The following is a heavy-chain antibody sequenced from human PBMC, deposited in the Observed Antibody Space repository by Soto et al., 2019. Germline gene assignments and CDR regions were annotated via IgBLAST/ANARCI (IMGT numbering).Heavy chain of an antibody. Sequence: EVRLVESGGGLVQPGGSLRLSCAASGFTFSTSWMHWVRQVPGQGLVCVSRINADGTTTQYADYVKGRFTISRNNAKSTLYLQMNSLRAEDTAVYYCASIPMLRGPTDYWGQGTLVAV. CDR2: INADGTTT. V-gene: IGHV3-74*01. J-gene: IGHJ4*02. CDR1: GFTFSTSW. D-gene: IGHD3-10*01. CDR3: ASIPMLRGPTDY.